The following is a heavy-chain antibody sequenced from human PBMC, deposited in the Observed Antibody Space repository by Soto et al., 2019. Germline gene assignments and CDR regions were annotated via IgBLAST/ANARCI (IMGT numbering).Heavy chain of an antibody. J-gene: IGHJ5*02. Sequence: QSQTLSLTCAISGDSVSSNSAAWNWIRQSPSRGLEWLGRTYYRSKWYNDYAVSVKSRITINPDTSKNQFSLQLKSVTPDATAVDYCAREDSGSYWFDPWGQGTLVTVSS. CDR2: TYYRSKWYN. V-gene: IGHV6-1*01. D-gene: IGHD6-19*01. CDR3: AREDSGSYWFDP. CDR1: GDSVSSNSAA.